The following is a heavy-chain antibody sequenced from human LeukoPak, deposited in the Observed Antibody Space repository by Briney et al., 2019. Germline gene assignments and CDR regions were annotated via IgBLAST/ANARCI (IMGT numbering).Heavy chain of an antibody. V-gene: IGHV3-23*01. J-gene: IGHJ4*02. CDR3: AREGRDYYDSSGYYYRFDY. Sequence: GGSLRLSCAASGFTFSSYAMSWVRQAPGKGLEWVSAISGSGGSTYYADSVKGRFTISRDNSKNTLYLQMNSLRAEDTAVYYCAREGRDYYDSSGYYYRFDYWGQGTLVTVSS. CDR2: ISGSGGST. CDR1: GFTFSSYA. D-gene: IGHD3-22*01.